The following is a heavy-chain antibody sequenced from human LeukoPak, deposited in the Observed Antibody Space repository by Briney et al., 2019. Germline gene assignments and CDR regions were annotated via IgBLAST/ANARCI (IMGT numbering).Heavy chain of an antibody. CDR2: TFSGGST. D-gene: IGHD2-15*01. Sequence: GGSLRLSCAASGFTVSSNYMSWVRQAPGEWLEWVSVTFSGGSTFYAASVKGRFTISRDNSKTTLYLQMNSLRAEDTAVYYCARGRYCSGGSCTYYYYYGIDVWGQGTTVTVSS. V-gene: IGHV3-53*01. CDR3: ARGRYCSGGSCTYYYYYGIDV. CDR1: GFTVSSNY. J-gene: IGHJ6*02.